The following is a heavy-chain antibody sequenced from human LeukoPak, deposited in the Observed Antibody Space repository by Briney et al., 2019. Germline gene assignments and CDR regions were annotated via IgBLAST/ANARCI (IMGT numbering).Heavy chain of an antibody. CDR2: ISYDGSNK. D-gene: IGHD6-13*01. J-gene: IGHJ5*02. Sequence: GGSLRLSCAASGFTFSSYGMHWVRQAPGKGLEWVAVISYDGSNKYYADSVKGRFTISRDNSKNTLYLQMNSLRAEDTAVYYCAKSSRPYSSSWFDPWGQGTLVTVSS. CDR3: AKSSRPYSSSWFDP. CDR1: GFTFSSYG. V-gene: IGHV3-30*18.